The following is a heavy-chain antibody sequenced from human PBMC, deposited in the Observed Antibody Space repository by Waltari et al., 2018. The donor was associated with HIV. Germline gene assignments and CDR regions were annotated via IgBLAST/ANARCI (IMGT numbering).Heavy chain of an antibody. CDR2: INHSGST. D-gene: IGHD2-21*02. V-gene: IGHV4-34*01. CDR3: ARGSPNAYCGGDCYSGPFDY. J-gene: IGHJ4*02. CDR1: GGSFSGYY. Sequence: QVQLQQWGAGLLKPSETLSLTCAVYGGSFSGYYWRWLREPPGQGREWIGEINHSGSTNYNPSLKSRVTISVDTSKNQFSLKLSSVTAADTAVYYCARGSPNAYCGGDCYSGPFDYWGQGTLVTVSS.